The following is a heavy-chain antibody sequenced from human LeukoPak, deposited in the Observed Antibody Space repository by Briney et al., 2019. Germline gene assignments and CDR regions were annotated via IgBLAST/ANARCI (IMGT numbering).Heavy chain of an antibody. D-gene: IGHD4-17*01. CDR2: IWYDGSNK. Sequence: PGRSLRLSCAASGFTFSSYGMHWVRQAPGKGLEWVAVIWYDGSNKYYADSVKGRFTISRDNSKNTLYLQMNSLRAEDTAVYYCARDPTHLYGDYAQYFDYWGQGTLVTVSS. CDR3: ARDPTHLYGDYAQYFDY. CDR1: GFTFSSYG. J-gene: IGHJ4*02. V-gene: IGHV3-33*08.